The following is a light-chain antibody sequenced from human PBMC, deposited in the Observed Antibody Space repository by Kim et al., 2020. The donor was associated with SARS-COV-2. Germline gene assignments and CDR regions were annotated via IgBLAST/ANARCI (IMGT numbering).Light chain of an antibody. CDR2: GAS. CDR3: QQFSNSPFT. CDR1: QSVSSTY. J-gene: IGKJ4*01. V-gene: IGKV3-20*01. Sequence: EIVLTQSPGTLSLSPGERATLSCRASQSVSSTYLAWYQQKPGQAPRLLVYGASSRAGGIPDRFSGSGSGTDFTLTISGLEPEDCAVYFCQQFSNSPFTFGGGTKVDIK.